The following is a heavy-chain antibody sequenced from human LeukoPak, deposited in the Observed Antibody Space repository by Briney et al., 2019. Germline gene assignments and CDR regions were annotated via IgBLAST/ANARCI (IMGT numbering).Heavy chain of an antibody. J-gene: IGHJ3*02. CDR3: ATPDYAEAFDI. CDR1: GGSISSSSYY. Sequence: PSETLSLTCTVSGGSISSSSYYWGWLRQPPGTGLEWIGSIYYSGSTYYNPSLKSRVTISVDTSKNQFSLKLSSVTAADTAVYYCATPDYAEAFDIWGQGTMVTVSS. D-gene: IGHD4-17*01. V-gene: IGHV4-39*01. CDR2: IYYSGST.